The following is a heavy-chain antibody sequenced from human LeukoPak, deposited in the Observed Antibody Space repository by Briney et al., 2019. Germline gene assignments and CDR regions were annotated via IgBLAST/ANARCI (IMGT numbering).Heavy chain of an antibody. CDR1: GYSISSGYY. CDR2: IYHSGST. D-gene: IGHD2-2*01. V-gene: IGHV4-38-2*01. Sequence: SGTLSLTCAVSGYSISSGYYRVWIRQPPGKGLEWIGSIYHSGSTYYNPSLKSRVPISVDTSKNQFSLTLSSVTAAGTAVHYCAQYQLLSGHDAFDIWGQGTMVTVSS. J-gene: IGHJ3*02. CDR3: AQYQLLSGHDAFDI.